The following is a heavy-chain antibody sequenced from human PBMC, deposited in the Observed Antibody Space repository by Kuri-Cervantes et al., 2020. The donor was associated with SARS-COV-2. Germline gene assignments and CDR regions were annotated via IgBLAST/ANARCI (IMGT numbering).Heavy chain of an antibody. D-gene: IGHD3-16*02. J-gene: IGHJ3*02. V-gene: IGHV4-34*01. CDR2: INHSGST. Sequence: ESLKISCAVYGGSFSGYYWSWIRQPPGKGLEWIGEINHSGSTNYNPSLKSRVTMSVDTSKNQFSLKLSSVTAADTAVYYCARDPLGITFGGVIVDAFDIWGQGTMVTVSS. CDR3: ARDPLGITFGGVIVDAFDI. CDR1: GGSFSGYY.